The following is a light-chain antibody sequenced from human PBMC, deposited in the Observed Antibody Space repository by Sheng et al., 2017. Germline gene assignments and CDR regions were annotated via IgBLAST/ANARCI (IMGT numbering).Light chain of an antibody. Sequence: QSALTQPASVSGSPGQSITISCTGTSGDVGGYNYVSWYQQHPGKAPKLMIYDVNNRPSGVSNRFSGSKSGNTASLTISGLQAEDEADYYCSSFTGSNTLEVFGGGTKLTVL. J-gene: IGLJ3*02. CDR1: SGDVGGYNY. V-gene: IGLV2-14*03. CDR3: SSFTGSNTLEV. CDR2: DVN.